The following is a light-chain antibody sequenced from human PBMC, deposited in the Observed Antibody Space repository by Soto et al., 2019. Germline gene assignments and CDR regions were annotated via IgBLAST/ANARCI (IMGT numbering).Light chain of an antibody. V-gene: IGKV3-15*01. J-gene: IGKJ2*01. CDR3: QQYNNWYT. CDR2: GAS. CDR1: ESVSSN. Sequence: IVMTQSPATLSVSPGERVTLFCRASESVSSNLAWYQQKRGQAPRLLIYGASGRAIGVPARFSGSGSGMEFTLTISSLQSEDFAVYYCQQYNNWYTFGQGTKLEIK.